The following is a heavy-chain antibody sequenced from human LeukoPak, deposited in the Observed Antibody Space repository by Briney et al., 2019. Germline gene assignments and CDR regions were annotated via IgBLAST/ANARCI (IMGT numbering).Heavy chain of an antibody. D-gene: IGHD2-2*01. J-gene: IGHJ4*02. CDR1: GGSISSYY. CDR2: IYYSGST. Sequence: SETLSLTCTVSGGSISSYYWSWIRQPPGKGLEWIGYIYYSGSTNYNPSLKSRVTISVDTSKNQFSLKLSSVTAADTAVYYCARLALYCSSTSCSYYFDYWGQGTLVTVSS. CDR3: ARLALYCSSTSCSYYFDY. V-gene: IGHV4-59*08.